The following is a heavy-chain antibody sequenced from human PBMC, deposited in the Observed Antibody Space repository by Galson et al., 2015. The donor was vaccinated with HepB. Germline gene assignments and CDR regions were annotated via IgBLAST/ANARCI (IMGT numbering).Heavy chain of an antibody. D-gene: IGHD4-17*01. CDR2: IYPGDSDT. CDR1: GYSFTSYW. Sequence: QSGAEVKKPGESLKISCTGSGYSFTSYWIGWVRQMPGKGLEWMGIIYPGDSDTRYSPSFQGQVTISADKSISTAYLQWSSLKASDTAMYYCARHVDHGDYHTLYFDYWGQGTLVTVSS. J-gene: IGHJ4*02. V-gene: IGHV5-51*01. CDR3: ARHVDHGDYHTLYFDY.